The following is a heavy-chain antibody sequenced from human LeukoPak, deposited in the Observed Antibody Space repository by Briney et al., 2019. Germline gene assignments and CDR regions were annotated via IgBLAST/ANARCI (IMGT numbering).Heavy chain of an antibody. CDR3: ARGPHDYGDFYYYYYYYMDV. CDR1: GGSISSYY. D-gene: IGHD4-17*01. J-gene: IGHJ6*03. Sequence: PSETLSLTCTVSGGSISSYYWSWIRQPAGKGLEWIGRIYTSGSTNYNPSLKSRVTMSVDTSKNQFSLKLSSVTAADTAVYYCARGPHDYGDFYYYYYYYMDVWGKGTTVTISS. CDR2: IYTSGST. V-gene: IGHV4-4*07.